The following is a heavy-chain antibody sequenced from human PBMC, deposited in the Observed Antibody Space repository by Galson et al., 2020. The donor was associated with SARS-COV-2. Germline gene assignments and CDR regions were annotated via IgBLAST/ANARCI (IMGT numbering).Heavy chain of an antibody. J-gene: IGHJ6*03. D-gene: IGHD3-22*01. V-gene: IGHV4-34*01. CDR1: GGSFSDYY. Sequence: SETLSLTCAVHGGSFSDYYWSWIRQPPGKGLEWIGEINHSGSTNYNPSLKSRVTISLDTSKNQFSLKLSSVTAADTAVYYYARSRQDFTMILVASTGYYYYMDVWGKGTTVTISS. CDR2: INHSGST. CDR3: ARSRQDFTMILVASTGYYYYMDV.